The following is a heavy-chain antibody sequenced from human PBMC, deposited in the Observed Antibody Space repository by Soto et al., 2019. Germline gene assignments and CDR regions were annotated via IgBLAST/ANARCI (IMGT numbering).Heavy chain of an antibody. CDR3: AKSGVSGPINIVVVAATRAAFDI. CDR2: ISGNGDST. V-gene: IGHV3-23*01. J-gene: IGHJ3*02. Sequence: HPGGSLRLSCAASGFTFISYAMSWVRQAPGKGLEWVSSISGNGDSTHYADSVKGRFTISRDNSKNTLNLQMNSLRAEDTATYYCAKSGVSGPINIVVVAATRAAFDIWGRGTMVTVSS. D-gene: IGHD2-15*01. CDR1: GFTFISYA.